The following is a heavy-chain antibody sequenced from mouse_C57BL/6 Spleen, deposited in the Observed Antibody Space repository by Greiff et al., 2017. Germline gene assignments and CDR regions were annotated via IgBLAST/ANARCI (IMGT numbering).Heavy chain of an antibody. CDR1: GFTFSSYA. CDR2: ISSGGDYI. V-gene: IGHV5-9-1*02. D-gene: IGHD3-2*02. CDR3: TRDQSAQATGFAY. Sequence: EVQRVESGAGLVKPGGSLKLSCAASGFTFSSYAMSWVRQTPEQRLEWVAYISSGGDYIYYADTVKGRLTISVDNARNTLYLQMSSLKSEDTAMYYCTRDQSAQATGFAYGGRGTRVPVSA. J-gene: IGHJ3*01.